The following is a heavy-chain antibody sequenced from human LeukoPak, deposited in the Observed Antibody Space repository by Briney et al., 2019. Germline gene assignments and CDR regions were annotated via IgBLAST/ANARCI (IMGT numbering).Heavy chain of an antibody. Sequence: PGGSLRLSCAASGFTVSTNFLSWVRQAPGKGLEWVSAISGSGVSTYYADSVKGRFTISRDNSKNMLYLQMNSLRAEDTAVYYCAKDGPLVGPYYFDYWGQGTLVTVSS. CDR3: AKDGPLVGPYYFDY. V-gene: IGHV3-23*01. D-gene: IGHD1-26*01. CDR1: GFTVSTNF. CDR2: ISGSGVST. J-gene: IGHJ4*02.